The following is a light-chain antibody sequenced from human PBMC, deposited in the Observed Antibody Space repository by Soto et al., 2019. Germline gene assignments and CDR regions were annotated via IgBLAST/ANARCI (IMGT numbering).Light chain of an antibody. CDR2: AYS. CDR3: RSYDNRVSGSEV. V-gene: IGLV1-40*01. CDR1: KSNIGAGYD. Sequence: QALTTLPPYVSGAPGQGFTMPSTPSKSNIGAGYDVHWYQQLAGTAPNLLMYAYSNRPSGVPDRISGSSSATSASLASTGLQAEDEADYYCRSYDNRVSGSEVFGGGTKVTVL. J-gene: IGLJ2*01.